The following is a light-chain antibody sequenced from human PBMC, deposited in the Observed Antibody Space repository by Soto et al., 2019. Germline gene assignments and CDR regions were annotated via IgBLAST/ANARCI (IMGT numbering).Light chain of an antibody. CDR2: GNN. CDR3: QSYDSSLSGTYV. J-gene: IGLJ1*01. V-gene: IGLV1-40*01. Sequence: QSVLTQPPSVSGAPGQRVTISCTGSNSNIGAGYDVHWYQQLPGAAPKLLIYGNNNRPSGVPDRFSGSKSGTSASLAITGLQAEDEADYYCQSYDSSLSGTYVFGTGTKLTVL. CDR1: NSNIGAGYD.